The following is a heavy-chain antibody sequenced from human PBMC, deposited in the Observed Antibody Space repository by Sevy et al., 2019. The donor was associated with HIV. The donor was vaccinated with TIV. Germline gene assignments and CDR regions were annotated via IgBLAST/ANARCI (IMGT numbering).Heavy chain of an antibody. CDR1: GFTFRDYG. J-gene: IGHJ6*02. Sequence: GGSLRLSCAASGFTFRDYGMHWVRQAPGKGLEWMAVISYDGSNKYYADSVKGRFTISRDNSKNTLDLQMNSLRAEDMAMYYCAKDRRGWSRHYYYYGMDVWGQGTTVTVSS. CDR3: AKDRRGWSRHYYYYGMDV. CDR2: ISYDGSNK. D-gene: IGHD6-19*01. V-gene: IGHV3-30*18.